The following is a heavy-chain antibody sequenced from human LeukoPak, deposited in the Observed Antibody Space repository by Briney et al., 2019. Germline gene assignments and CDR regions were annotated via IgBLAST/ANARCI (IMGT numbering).Heavy chain of an antibody. Sequence: GGSLRLSCAASGFTVSSNYMSWVRQAPGKGLEWVSVIYSSGSTYYADSVKGRFTISRDNSKNTLYLQMNSLRAEDTAVYYCARDTVDTAMSYWGQGTLVTVSS. V-gene: IGHV3-66*01. CDR3: ARDTVDTAMSY. CDR2: IYSSGST. D-gene: IGHD5-18*01. J-gene: IGHJ4*02. CDR1: GFTVSSNY.